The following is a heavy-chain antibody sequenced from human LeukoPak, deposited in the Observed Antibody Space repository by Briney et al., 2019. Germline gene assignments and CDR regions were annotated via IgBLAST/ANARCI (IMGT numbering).Heavy chain of an antibody. V-gene: IGHV1-69*05. CDR2: IIPIFGTA. Sequence: ASVKVSCKASGGTFSSYAISWVRQAPGQGLEWMGGIIPIFGTANYAQKFQGRVTITTDESTSTAYMELSSLRSEDTAVYYCERNRYYGSGSYYPWGQGTLVTVSS. D-gene: IGHD3-10*01. CDR3: ERNRYYGSGSYYP. J-gene: IGHJ4*02. CDR1: GGTFSSYA.